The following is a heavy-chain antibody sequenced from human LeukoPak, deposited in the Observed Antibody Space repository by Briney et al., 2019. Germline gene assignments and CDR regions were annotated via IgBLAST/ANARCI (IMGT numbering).Heavy chain of an antibody. CDR1: GGTFSSYA. D-gene: IGHD1-26*01. CDR2: IIPMSDTA. J-gene: IGHJ3*02. Sequence: PTASVKVSCKSSGGTFSSYAISWVRQAPGQGLEWMGGIIPMSDTANYPQKFRGRLTITADIPTSTVYMELSSLRSEDTAVYYCAREDDTGRYMGDDAFDIWGQGTMVTVSS. V-gene: IGHV1-69*06. CDR3: AREDDTGRYMGDDAFDI.